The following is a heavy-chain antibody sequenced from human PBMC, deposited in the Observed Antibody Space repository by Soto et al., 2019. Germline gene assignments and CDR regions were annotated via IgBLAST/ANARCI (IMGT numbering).Heavy chain of an antibody. CDR1: GGSISTYY. J-gene: IGHJ5*02. CDR2: IYYTGST. D-gene: IGHD2-15*01. Sequence: PSETLSLTCTVSGGSISTYYWSWIRQPPGKGLEWIGYIYYTGSTNYNPSLKSRVTISVDTSKNQFSLKLSSVTAADTAMYYCARASGCSGDSCAFDPWGQGTLVTVSS. V-gene: IGHV4-59*01. CDR3: ARASGCSGDSCAFDP.